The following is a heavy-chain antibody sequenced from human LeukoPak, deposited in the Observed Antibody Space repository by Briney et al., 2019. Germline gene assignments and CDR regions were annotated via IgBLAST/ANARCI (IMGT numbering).Heavy chain of an antibody. V-gene: IGHV1-69*13. CDR3: AREWNYETNGYFYYY. J-gene: IGHJ4*02. D-gene: IGHD3-22*01. CDR1: GDTFSRYG. CDR2: IIPLFGTA. Sequence: GASLKVSCKASGDTFSRYGISWVRQAPGQGLEWMGGIIPLFGTANYAQKFQGRVTITADESTSTAYLELSRLRFEDTAVYYCAREWNYETNGYFYYYWGQGTLVTVSS.